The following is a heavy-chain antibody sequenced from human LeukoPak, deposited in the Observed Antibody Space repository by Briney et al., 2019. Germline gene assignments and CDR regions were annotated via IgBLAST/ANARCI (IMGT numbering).Heavy chain of an antibody. CDR1: AFRFSTYS. Sequence: GGSLRLSCAASAFRFSTYSMSWVRQAPGKGLEWVSVISDTGATTFYADSVKGRFTISRDNSKNTLYLQMSSLRVEDTAVYYCARDRYIFAGPDAYYYMDVWGKGTTVTISS. CDR3: ARDRYIFAGPDAYYYMDV. CDR2: ISDTGATT. V-gene: IGHV3-23*01. D-gene: IGHD5-18*01. J-gene: IGHJ6*03.